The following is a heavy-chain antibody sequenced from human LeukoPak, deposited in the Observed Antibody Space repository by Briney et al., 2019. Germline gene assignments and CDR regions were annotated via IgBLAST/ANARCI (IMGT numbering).Heavy chain of an antibody. CDR2: INTNGGST. Sequence: GGSLRLSCAASGFIFSKYAMHWVRQAPGKGLEYVSGINTNGGSTFYADSVKNRFTVSRDNSKNTLYLQMGSLRAEDTAVYYCARGAYSSGWAYFDHWGQGTLVTVSS. D-gene: IGHD6-19*01. CDR1: GFIFSKYA. J-gene: IGHJ4*02. CDR3: ARGAYSSGWAYFDH. V-gene: IGHV3-64*02.